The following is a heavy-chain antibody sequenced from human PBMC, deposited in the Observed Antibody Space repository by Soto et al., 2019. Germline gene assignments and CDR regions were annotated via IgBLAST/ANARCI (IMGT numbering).Heavy chain of an antibody. CDR2: IIPIFGTA. CDR1: GGTFSSYA. CDR3: ARGRQRWELLHYYGMDA. Sequence: GASVKVSCKASGGTFSSYAISWVRQAPGQGLEWMGGIIPIFGTANYAQKFQGRVTITADESTSTAYMELSSLRSEDTAVYYCARGRQRWELLHYYGMDAWGQGTTVTVSS. J-gene: IGHJ6*02. D-gene: IGHD1-26*01. V-gene: IGHV1-69*13.